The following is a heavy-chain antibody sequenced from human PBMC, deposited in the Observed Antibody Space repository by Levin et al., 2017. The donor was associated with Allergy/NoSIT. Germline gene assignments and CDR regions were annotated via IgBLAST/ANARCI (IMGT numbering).Heavy chain of an antibody. D-gene: IGHD3-10*01. CDR2: ISYDGSNK. J-gene: IGHJ1*01. CDR3: AKEGHVLLWFGESTGTEYFQH. Sequence: GGSLRLSCAASGFTFSSYGMHWVRQAPGKGLEWVAVISYDGSNKYYADSVQGRFTISRDNSKNTLYLQMNSLRDEDTAVYYCAKEGHVLLWFGESTGTEYFQHWGQGTLVTVSS. V-gene: IGHV3-30*18. CDR1: GFTFSSYG.